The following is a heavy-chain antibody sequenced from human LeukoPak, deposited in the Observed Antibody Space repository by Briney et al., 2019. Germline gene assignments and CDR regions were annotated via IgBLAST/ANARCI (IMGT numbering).Heavy chain of an antibody. CDR3: AKFVRDKWELHYFDY. CDR2: ISVSGGST. Sequence: GSLRLSCAASGFTFSSYAMSWIRQPPGKGLEWVSAISVSGGSTYYADSVKGRFTISRDNSKNTLYLQMNSLRAEDTAVYYCAKFVRDKWELHYFDYWGQGTLVTVSS. D-gene: IGHD1-26*01. CDR1: GFTFSSYA. V-gene: IGHV3-23*01. J-gene: IGHJ4*02.